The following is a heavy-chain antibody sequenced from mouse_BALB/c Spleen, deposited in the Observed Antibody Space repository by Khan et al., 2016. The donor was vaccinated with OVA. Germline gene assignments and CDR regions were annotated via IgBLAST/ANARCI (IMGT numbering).Heavy chain of an antibody. CDR3: ARTARIKY. CDR1: GYSITSGYG. J-gene: IGHJ2*01. V-gene: IGHV3-2*02. CDR2: ISYSGST. Sequence: EVQLQESGPGLVKPSQSLSLTCTVTGYSITSGYGWNWIRQFPGNKLEWMGYISYSGSTNYHPSLKSRISITRDTSKNQFFLHLKSVTTEDTATYYCARTARIKYWGQGTTLTVSS. D-gene: IGHD1-2*01.